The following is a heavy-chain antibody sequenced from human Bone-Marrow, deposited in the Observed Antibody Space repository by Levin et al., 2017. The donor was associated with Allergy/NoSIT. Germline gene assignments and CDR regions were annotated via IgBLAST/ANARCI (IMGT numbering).Heavy chain of an antibody. CDR2: IHKDGSEQ. CDR3: VRDGGSGSRFDY. V-gene: IGHV3-7*05. CDR1: GFIFSSSW. D-gene: IGHD1-26*01. Sequence: GGSLRLSCAASGFIFSSSWMAWVRQAPGKGLEWVANIHKDGSEQYYVESVKGRFTISRDNAKNSLYLQMNSLRAEDTATYYWVRDGGSGSRFDYWGQGTLVTVSS. J-gene: IGHJ4*02.